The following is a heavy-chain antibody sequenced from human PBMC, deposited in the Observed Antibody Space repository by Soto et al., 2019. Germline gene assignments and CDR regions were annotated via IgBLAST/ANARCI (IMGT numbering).Heavy chain of an antibody. CDR1: GGSLNNYA. Sequence: QMQLVQSGAEAKTPGSSVKVSCKASGGSLNNYAVSWVRQAPGQGLEWMGRIIPLFGKADYARKLQGRVKPTGEKYPNTGYMGVSSLRSEETAMYFCARDGSYCTNGVCFYYLDYWGQGTLVTVSS. V-gene: IGHV1-69*06. D-gene: IGHD2-8*01. CDR3: ARDGSYCTNGVCFYYLDY. CDR2: IIPLFGKA. J-gene: IGHJ4*02.